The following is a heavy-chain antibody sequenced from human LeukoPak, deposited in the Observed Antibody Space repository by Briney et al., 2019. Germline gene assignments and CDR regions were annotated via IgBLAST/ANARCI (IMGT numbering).Heavy chain of an antibody. J-gene: IGHJ5*01. Sequence: GSLRLSCAASGFTFSSYGMSWVRQAPGKGLEWVSAISGSGGSTYYADSVKGRFTISRDNSKNTLYLQMNRLSAEDTAVYYCAKAMSTSCFDSWGQGTLVTVSS. CDR3: AKAMSTSCFDS. V-gene: IGHV3-23*01. CDR1: GFTFSSYG. CDR2: ISGSGGST. D-gene: IGHD2-2*01.